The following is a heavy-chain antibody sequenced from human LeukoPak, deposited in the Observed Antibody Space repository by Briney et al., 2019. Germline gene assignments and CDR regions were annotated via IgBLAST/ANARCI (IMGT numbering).Heavy chain of an antibody. V-gene: IGHV3-15*07. CDR1: GFTFTNAW. CDR2: IKSKTDGGTT. J-gene: IGHJ4*02. CDR3: TTWGWNYPLAFDY. Sequence: PGGSLRLSCAASGFTFTNAWMNWVRQAPGKGLEWVGRIKSKTDGGTTDYAAPVKGRFTISRDDSKNTLYLQMNSLKTEDTAVYYCTTWGWNYPLAFDYWGQGTLVTVSS. D-gene: IGHD1-7*01.